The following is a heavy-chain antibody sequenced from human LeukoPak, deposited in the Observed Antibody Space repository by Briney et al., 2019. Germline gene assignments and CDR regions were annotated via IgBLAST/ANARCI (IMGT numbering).Heavy chain of an antibody. CDR1: GGSINSSSYY. Sequence: PSETLSLTCTVSGGSINSSSYYWGWIRQPPGKGLEWIGEINHRGSTNYNPSLKSRVTISVDTSKNQFSLKLSSVTAADTAVYYCARGLRQLVRSWHYWGQGTLVTVSS. CDR3: ARGLRQLVRSWHY. J-gene: IGHJ4*02. D-gene: IGHD6-6*01. V-gene: IGHV4-39*07. CDR2: INHRGST.